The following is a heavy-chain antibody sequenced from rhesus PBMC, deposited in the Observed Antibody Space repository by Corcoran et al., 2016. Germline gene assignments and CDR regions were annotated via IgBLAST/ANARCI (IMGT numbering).Heavy chain of an antibody. Sequence: QVQLVQSGAEVKKPGASVKLSCKASGYTFTSYSINWVRQAPGQGLEWVGWITPSNGNTRYAQKFQGRVTMTRDTSTSTAYMELSSLRSEDTAVYYCARGLRSFDVWGPGVLVTVSS. J-gene: IGHJ5-1*01. D-gene: IGHD4-29*01. V-gene: IGHV1-200*01. CDR3: ARGLRSFDV. CDR2: ITPSNGNT. CDR1: GYTFTSYS.